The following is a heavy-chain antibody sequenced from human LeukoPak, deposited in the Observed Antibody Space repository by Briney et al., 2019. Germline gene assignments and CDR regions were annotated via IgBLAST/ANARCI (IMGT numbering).Heavy chain of an antibody. V-gene: IGHV3-30*04. D-gene: IGHD6-6*01. CDR1: GFTFSNYA. CDR3: ARVVVSSSPDYFNS. J-gene: IGHJ4*02. Sequence: PGGSLRLSCAASGFTFSNYAMHWVRQAPGKGLEWVAVTSYDESNKYYADSVKGRFTISRDNSKKTLYLQMNSLRGEDTAVYYCARVVVSSSPDYFNSGGQGPLFIAPS. CDR2: TSYDESNK.